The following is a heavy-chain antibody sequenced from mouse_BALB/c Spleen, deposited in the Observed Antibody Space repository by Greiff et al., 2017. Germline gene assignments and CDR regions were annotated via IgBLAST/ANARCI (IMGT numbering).Heavy chain of an antibody. CDR2: ISSGGST. CDR1: GFTFSSYA. D-gene: IGHD2-1*01. V-gene: IGHV5-6-5*01. J-gene: IGHJ1*01. CDR3: ARRGNGYFDV. Sequence: EVQLMESGGGLVKPGGSLKLSCAASGFTFSSYAMSWVRQTPEKRLEWVASISSGGSTYYPDSVKGRFTITRDNARNILYLQMSILKSEDTAMYYCARRGNGYFDVWGAGTTVTVSS.